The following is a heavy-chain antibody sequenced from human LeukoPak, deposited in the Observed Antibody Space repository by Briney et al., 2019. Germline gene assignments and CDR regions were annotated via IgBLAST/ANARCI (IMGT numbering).Heavy chain of an antibody. CDR2: IYYSGST. CDR1: GVSISSSSYY. J-gene: IGHJ4*02. V-gene: IGHV4-39*01. Sequence: SETLSLTRTVSGVSISSSSYYWGWIRQPPGKGLEWIGSIYYSGSTYYNPSLKSRVTISVDTSKNQFSLKLSSVTAADTAVYYCARRPLGLPGDCWGQGTLVTVSS. D-gene: IGHD3/OR15-3a*01. CDR3: ARRPLGLPGDC.